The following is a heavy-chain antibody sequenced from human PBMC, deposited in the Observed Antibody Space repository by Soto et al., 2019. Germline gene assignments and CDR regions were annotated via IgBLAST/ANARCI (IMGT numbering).Heavy chain of an antibody. Sequence: GASVKVSCKASGYTFTSYGISWVRQAPGQGLERMGWISAYNGNTNYAQKLQGRVTMTTDTSTSTAYMELRSLRSDDTAVYYCARDPTAAAAYYFDYWGQGTLVTVSS. CDR1: GYTFTSYG. V-gene: IGHV1-18*01. D-gene: IGHD6-13*01. J-gene: IGHJ4*02. CDR2: ISAYNGNT. CDR3: ARDPTAAAAYYFDY.